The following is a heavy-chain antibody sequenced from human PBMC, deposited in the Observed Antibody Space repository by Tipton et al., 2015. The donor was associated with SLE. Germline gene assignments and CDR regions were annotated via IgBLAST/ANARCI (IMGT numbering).Heavy chain of an antibody. J-gene: IGHJ3*02. CDR2: IYTSGST. D-gene: IGHD5-12*01. Sequence: TLSLTCTVSGGSISSYYWSWIRQPPGKGLEWIGYIYTSGSTNYNPSLKSRVTISVDTSKNQFSLKLSSVTAADTAVYYCARVSHTISAFDIWGQGTMVTVSS. CDR3: ARVSHTISAFDI. V-gene: IGHV4-4*08. CDR1: GGSISSYY.